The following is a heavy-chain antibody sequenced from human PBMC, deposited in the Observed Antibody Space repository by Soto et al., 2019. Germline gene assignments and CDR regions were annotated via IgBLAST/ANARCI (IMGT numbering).Heavy chain of an antibody. J-gene: IGHJ4*02. V-gene: IGHV4-30-2*01. CDR3: ARAVAGTGYYFDY. Sequence: KTSETLSLTCAVSGGSISSGGYSWSWIRQPPGKGLEWIGYIYHSGSTYYNPSLKSRVTISVDRSKNQFSLKLSSVTAADTAVYYCARAVAGTGYYFDYWGQGTLVTVSS. CDR1: GGSISSGGYS. CDR2: IYHSGST. D-gene: IGHD6-19*01.